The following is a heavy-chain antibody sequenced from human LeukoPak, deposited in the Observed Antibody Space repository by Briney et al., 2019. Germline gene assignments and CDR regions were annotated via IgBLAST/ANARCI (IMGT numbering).Heavy chain of an antibody. V-gene: IGHV4-59*08. CDR3: ARPRGDLGRFDAFDI. D-gene: IGHD7-27*01. J-gene: IGHJ3*02. Sequence: SETLSLTCTVSGGSISSYYWSWIRQPPGKGLEWIGYIYYSGSTNYNPSLKSRVTISVDTSKNQFSLKLSSVTAADTAVYYCARPRGDLGRFDAFDIWGQGTMVTVSS. CDR1: GGSISSYY. CDR2: IYYSGST.